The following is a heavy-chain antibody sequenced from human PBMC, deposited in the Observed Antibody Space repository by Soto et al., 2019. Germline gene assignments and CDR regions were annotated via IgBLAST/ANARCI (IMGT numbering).Heavy chain of an antibody. CDR1: GFTFSGYW. CDR3: ARAPYSNAWYRFDL. CDR2: IKHDGSVQ. Sequence: QLVESGGGLVQPGRSLRLSCEASGFTFSGYWMSWVRQAPGKGLEWVADIKHDGSVQYYVDSVKGRFTISRDNAKRLLYLQMNGLRAEDTALYYCARAPYSNAWYRFDLWGQGTLVTVSS. J-gene: IGHJ4*02. V-gene: IGHV3-7*03. D-gene: IGHD4-4*01.